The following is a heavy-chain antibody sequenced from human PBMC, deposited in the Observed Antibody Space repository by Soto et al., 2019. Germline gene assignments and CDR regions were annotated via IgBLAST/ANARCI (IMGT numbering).Heavy chain of an antibody. J-gene: IGHJ6*02. D-gene: IGHD6-19*01. CDR3: AKDRAAVTGAYYYYAMDV. CDR1: GFTFDDYT. V-gene: IGHV3-43*01. Sequence: EVQLVESGGVVVQPGGSLRLSCAASGFTFDDYTMHWVRQAPGKSLEWVSLISWDGGKTYYADSVKGRFTISRDNSKNSLYLQMNSLTTEDSASYYCAKDRAAVTGAYYYYAMDVWGQGTTVTVSS. CDR2: ISWDGGKT.